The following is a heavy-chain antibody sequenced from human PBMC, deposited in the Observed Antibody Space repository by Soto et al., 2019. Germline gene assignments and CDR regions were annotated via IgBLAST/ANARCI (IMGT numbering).Heavy chain of an antibody. Sequence: LSLPCSVAEGSIGDHGGRRIIQHQRKRLEWIGEIYRSGSTNYNPSLKSRVTISVDKSKNQFSLKLSSVTAADTAVYYCARALRIAVAGQDYYYYMDVWGKGTTVTVSS. CDR3: ARALRIAVAGQDYYYYMDV. V-gene: IGHV4-59*11. CDR2: IYRSGST. CDR1: EGSIGDHG. D-gene: IGHD6-19*01. J-gene: IGHJ6*03.